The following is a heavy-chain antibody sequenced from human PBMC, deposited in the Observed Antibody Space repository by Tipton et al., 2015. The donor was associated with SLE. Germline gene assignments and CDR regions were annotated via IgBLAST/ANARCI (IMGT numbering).Heavy chain of an antibody. CDR2: IHDSGAT. CDR3: ARHLGASFDF. Sequence: TLSLTCTVSGGSIRSGDYYWSWIRQHPGKGLEWIGYIHDSGATFYNPSLRSRSAISVVTSQNQFSLRLTSVTAADTAVYYCARHLGASFDFWGQGTLVTVSS. CDR1: GGSIRSGDYY. J-gene: IGHJ4*02. V-gene: IGHV4-31*03.